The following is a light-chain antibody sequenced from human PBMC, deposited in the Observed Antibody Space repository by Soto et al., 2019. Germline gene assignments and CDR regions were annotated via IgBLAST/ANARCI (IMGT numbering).Light chain of an antibody. Sequence: EIVLTQSPGSLSLSPRERATLSCRASQSVSSNHLAWYQQKPGQAPRLLLYGASRRATGIPDRFSGSGSGTEFTLTISRLEPEDFAVYYCQQYGSSTYTFGQGTKVEIK. J-gene: IGKJ2*01. CDR2: GAS. V-gene: IGKV3-20*01. CDR3: QQYGSSTYT. CDR1: QSVSSNH.